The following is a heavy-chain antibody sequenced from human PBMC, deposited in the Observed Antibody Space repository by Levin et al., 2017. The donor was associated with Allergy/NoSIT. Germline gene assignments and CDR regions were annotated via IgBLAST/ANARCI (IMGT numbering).Heavy chain of an antibody. V-gene: IGHV3-30*18. CDR1: GFTFSSFG. Sequence: PGGSLRLSCAASGFTFSSFGMHWVRQAPGKGLEWVAIISYDGDNEYYGDSVKGRFTIYRDNSKNTLYLQMNSLRAEDTAVYYCAKDQIGGYHSATDDWGQGTLVTVSS. D-gene: IGHD5-12*01. CDR2: ISYDGDNE. J-gene: IGHJ4*02. CDR3: AKDQIGGYHSATDD.